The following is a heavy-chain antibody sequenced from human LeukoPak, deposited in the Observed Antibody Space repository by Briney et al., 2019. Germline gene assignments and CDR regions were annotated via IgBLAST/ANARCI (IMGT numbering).Heavy chain of an antibody. J-gene: IGHJ4*02. V-gene: IGHV3-30*02. Sequence: GGSLRLSCAASGFTFSSYGMHWVRQAPGKGLEWVAFIRYDGSNKYNADSVKGRFTISRDNSKNTLYLQMNSLRAEDTAVYYCAKDTYDILTGYYAPFDYWGQGTLVTVSS. D-gene: IGHD3-9*01. CDR2: IRYDGSNK. CDR1: GFTFSSYG. CDR3: AKDTYDILTGYYAPFDY.